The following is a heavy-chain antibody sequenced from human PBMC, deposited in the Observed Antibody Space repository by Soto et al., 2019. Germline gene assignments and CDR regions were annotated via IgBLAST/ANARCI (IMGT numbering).Heavy chain of an antibody. Sequence: EVQLLESGGGLVQPGGSLRLSCAASGFTFSSYAMSWVRQAPGKGLEWVSAISGSGGSTYYADSVKGRFTISRDNAKNSLYLQMNSLRAEDTAVYYCARDPLVGDGGFFDYWGQGTLVTVSS. CDR3: ARDPLVGDGGFFDY. V-gene: IGHV3-23*01. CDR1: GFTFSSYA. D-gene: IGHD2-21*02. CDR2: ISGSGGST. J-gene: IGHJ4*02.